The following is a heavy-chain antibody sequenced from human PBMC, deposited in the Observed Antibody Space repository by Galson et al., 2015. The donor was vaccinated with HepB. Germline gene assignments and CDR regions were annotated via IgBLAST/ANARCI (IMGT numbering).Heavy chain of an antibody. V-gene: IGHV3-21*01. Sequence: SLRLSCAASGFTFSSYSMNWVRQAPGKVLEWVSSISGSSTYIYYADSVKGRFTISRDNAKNSLSLQMNSLRAEDTAVYYCARFFGRPPDHWGQGTLVTVSS. D-gene: IGHD3-10*01. J-gene: IGHJ4*02. CDR1: GFTFSSYS. CDR2: ISGSSTYI. CDR3: ARFFGRPPDH.